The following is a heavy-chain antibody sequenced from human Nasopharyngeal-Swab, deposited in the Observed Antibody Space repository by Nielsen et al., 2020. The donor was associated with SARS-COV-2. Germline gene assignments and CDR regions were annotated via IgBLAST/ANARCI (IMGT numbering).Heavy chain of an antibody. V-gene: IGHV3-33*01. CDR3: ARDLRDYGDYGYYYYYMDV. CDR2: IWYDGSNK. J-gene: IGHJ6*03. CDR1: GFTFSSYG. Sequence: GGSLRLSCAASGFTFSSYGMHWVRQAPGKGLEWVAVIWYDGSNKYYADSVKGRFTISRDNAKNSLYLQMNSLRAEDTAVYYCARDLRDYGDYGYYYYYMDVWGKGTTVTVSS. D-gene: IGHD4-17*01.